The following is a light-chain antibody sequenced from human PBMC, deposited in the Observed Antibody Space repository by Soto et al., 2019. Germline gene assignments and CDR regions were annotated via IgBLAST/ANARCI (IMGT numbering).Light chain of an antibody. CDR3: QTWGNAIRV. J-gene: IGLJ1*01. CDR2: INSDGSH. CDR1: SGHSSYV. Sequence: QSVLTQSPSASASLGASVKLTCTLSSGHSSYVIAWHQQQPEKGPRYLMKINSDGSHTKGDGIPDRFSGSSSGAERYLTISSLQSEDEADYYCQTWGNAIRVFGTGTKVTVL. V-gene: IGLV4-69*01.